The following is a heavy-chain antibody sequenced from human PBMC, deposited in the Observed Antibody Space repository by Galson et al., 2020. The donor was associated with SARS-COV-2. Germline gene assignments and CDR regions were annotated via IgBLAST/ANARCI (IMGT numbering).Heavy chain of an antibody. D-gene: IGHD3-22*01. V-gene: IGHV1-2*02. CDR3: ARHGPPDRSGAYYFDY. Sequence: ASVKVSCKASGYTFTGYYMHWVRQVPGQGLEWMGWINPNSGGTNYAQKFRGRVTMTRDTSISTAYMDLSSLRSDDTAVYYCARHGPPDRSGAYYFDYWGQGTLVTVSS. CDR2: INPNSGGT. CDR1: GYTFTGYY. J-gene: IGHJ4*02.